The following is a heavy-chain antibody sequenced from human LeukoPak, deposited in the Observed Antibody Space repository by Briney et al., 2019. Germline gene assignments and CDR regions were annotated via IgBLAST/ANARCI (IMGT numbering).Heavy chain of an antibody. CDR2: ISYEGSTS. CDR3: AKEGFGSYYSAYFDY. V-gene: IGHV3-30*18. D-gene: IGHD1-26*01. CDR1: GFTFSSYG. Sequence: PGGSLRLSCAASGFTFSSYGMHWVRQAPGKGREWVAVISYEGSTSYYADSVKGRFTISRDNSKNTLYLQMNGLRAEDTAVYCAKEGFGSYYSAYFDYWGQGTLVTVSS. J-gene: IGHJ4*02.